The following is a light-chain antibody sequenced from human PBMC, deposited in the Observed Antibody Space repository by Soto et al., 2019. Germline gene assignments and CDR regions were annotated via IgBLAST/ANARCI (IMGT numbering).Light chain of an antibody. Sequence: QSALTQPACVSGSPGQSITISCTGTSSDVGAYNYVSWYQQHPGKAPKLMISEVSKRPSGVSNRFSGSKSGNTASLTISGLQDEDEAHYYCSSFTSSNTVVFGGGTKLTVL. CDR3: SSFTSSNTVV. CDR1: SSDVGAYNY. J-gene: IGLJ2*01. CDR2: EVS. V-gene: IGLV2-14*01.